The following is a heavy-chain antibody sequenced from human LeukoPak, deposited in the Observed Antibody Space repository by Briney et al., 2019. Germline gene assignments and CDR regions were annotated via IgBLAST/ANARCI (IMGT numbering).Heavy chain of an antibody. CDR1: GFTLNSHW. V-gene: IGHV3-7*03. CDR2: IKQDGRDT. CDR3: ATSAGY. Sequence: GGSLRLSCAASGFTLNSHWMSWVRQAPGKGLEWVANIKQDGRDTYYVDSVKGRFTISRGNAKNSLNLQMNSPRAEDTAMYYYATSAGYWGQGTLVTVSS. J-gene: IGHJ4*02.